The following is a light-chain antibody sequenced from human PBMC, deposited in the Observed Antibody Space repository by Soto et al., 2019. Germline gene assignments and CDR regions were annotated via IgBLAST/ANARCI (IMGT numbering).Light chain of an antibody. CDR1: QSVSSN. J-gene: IGKJ1*01. Sequence: EIVMTQSPATLSVSPGERATLSCRASQSVSSNLAWYQQKPGQAPGLLIYGASTRATGIPARFSGSGSGTEFTLTISSLQSEDFAVYSCQQYNDWPRTFGQGTKVEIK. CDR3: QQYNDWPRT. CDR2: GAS. V-gene: IGKV3-15*01.